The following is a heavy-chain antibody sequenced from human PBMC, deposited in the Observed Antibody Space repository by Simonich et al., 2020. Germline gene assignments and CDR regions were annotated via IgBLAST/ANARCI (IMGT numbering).Heavy chain of an antibody. CDR1: GYTFTGYY. D-gene: IGHD7-27*01. V-gene: IGHV1-2*02. J-gene: IGHJ3*02. CDR3: ARGRLTGDKGAFDI. CDR2: INPESGGT. Sequence: QVQLVQSGAEVKKPGASVKVSCKASGYTFTGYYMHWVRQAPGQGLGGMGWINPESGGTNYAQKFQGRVTMTRDTSISTAYMELSRLRSDDTAVYYCARGRLTGDKGAFDIWGQGTMVTVSS.